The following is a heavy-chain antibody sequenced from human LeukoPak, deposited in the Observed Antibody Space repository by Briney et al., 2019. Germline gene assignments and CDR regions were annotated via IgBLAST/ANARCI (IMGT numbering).Heavy chain of an antibody. CDR2: ISAYTGHT. J-gene: IGHJ3*01. D-gene: IGHD2-8*01. Sequence: GASVKVSCKASGHNFRNYAINWVRQAPGQGLEWMGWISAYTGHTNYAQKFRGRVTMTANTSTNTASMELRSPRSDDTAVYYCARPANLYYASDAFDLWGQGTMVTVSS. CDR1: GHNFRNYA. CDR3: ARPANLYYASDAFDL. V-gene: IGHV1-18*01.